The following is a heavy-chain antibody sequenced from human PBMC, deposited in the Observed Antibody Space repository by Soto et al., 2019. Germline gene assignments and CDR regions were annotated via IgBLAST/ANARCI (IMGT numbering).Heavy chain of an antibody. CDR1: GGTFSSYA. V-gene: IGHV1-69*13. D-gene: IGHD5-12*01. Sequence: GASVKVSCKASGGTFSSYAIGWVRQARGQGLEWMGGSVPIFGTANSEQKFQGRVTITATESTSTAYMELSSLRSEDTAVYYCAGGARDGYNYPPYYFDYWGRGTLVTVSS. CDR2: SVPIFGTA. J-gene: IGHJ4*02. CDR3: AGGARDGYNYPPYYFDY.